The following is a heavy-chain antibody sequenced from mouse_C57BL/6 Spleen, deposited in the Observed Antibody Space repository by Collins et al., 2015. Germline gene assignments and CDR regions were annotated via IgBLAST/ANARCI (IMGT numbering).Heavy chain of an antibody. D-gene: IGHD4-1*02. V-gene: IGHV14-4*02. CDR3: NKATGTGFAY. CDR2: IDPENGDT. Sequence: EVQLQQSGAELVRSGASVKLSCTASGFNIKDYYMHWVKQRPEQGLEWIGWIDPENGDTEYAPKFQGKATMTADTSSNTAYLQLSSLTSEDTAVYYCNKATGTGFAYWGQGTLVTVSA. CDR1: GFNIKDYY. J-gene: IGHJ3*01.